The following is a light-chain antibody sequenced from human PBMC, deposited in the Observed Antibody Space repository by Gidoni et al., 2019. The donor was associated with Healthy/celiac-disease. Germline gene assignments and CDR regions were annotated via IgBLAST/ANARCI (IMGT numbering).Light chain of an antibody. V-gene: IGLV1-47*02. CDR2: SNN. Sequence: QSVLPHPPSASGTPGPRVTISCSGSSSNIGSNYVYWYQQLPGTAPKLLIYSNNQRPSGVPDRFSGSKSGTSASLAISGLRSEDEADYYCAAWDDSLSGPVFGGGTKLTVL. CDR1: SSNIGSNY. J-gene: IGLJ3*02. CDR3: AAWDDSLSGPV.